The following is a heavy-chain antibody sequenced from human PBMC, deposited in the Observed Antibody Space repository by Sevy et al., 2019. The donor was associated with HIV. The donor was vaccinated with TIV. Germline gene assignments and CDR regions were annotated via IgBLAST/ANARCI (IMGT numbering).Heavy chain of an antibody. CDR3: ATLGHENYYDEESNYYFDY. V-gene: IGHV1-24*01. J-gene: IGHJ4*02. D-gene: IGHD3-22*01. CDR2: FDPEDGET. CDR1: GYTLTELS. Sequence: ASVKVSCKVSGYTLTELSMHWVRQTPGKGLEWMGGFDPEDGETIYAQKFQGRITVTEDTSKDTAYMELSTLRSNDTAMYYCATLGHENYYDEESNYYFDYWGQGTLVTVSS.